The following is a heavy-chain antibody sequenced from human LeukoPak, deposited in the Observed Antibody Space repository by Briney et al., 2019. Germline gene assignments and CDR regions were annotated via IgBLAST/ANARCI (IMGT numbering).Heavy chain of an antibody. Sequence: GESLKISCKGSGYSFTSYWIGWVRQMPGKGLEWMGIIYPGDSDTRYSPSFQGQVTISADKSISTAYLQWSSLKASDTAMYYCARRLGYCSSTSCREYFDLWGRGTLVTVSS. V-gene: IGHV5-51*01. CDR1: GYSFTSYW. J-gene: IGHJ2*01. CDR3: ARRLGYCSSTSCREYFDL. CDR2: IYPGDSDT. D-gene: IGHD2-2*01.